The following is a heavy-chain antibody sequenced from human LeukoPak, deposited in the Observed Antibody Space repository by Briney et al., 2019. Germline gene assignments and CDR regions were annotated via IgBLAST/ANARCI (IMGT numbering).Heavy chain of an antibody. CDR2: TSYDGNNK. Sequence: GGSLRLSCAASGFTFSSYAMHWVRQAPGKGLEWVAVTSYDGNNKYYGDSVKGRFTISRDNSKNTLYLQMNSLRAEDTAVYYCAKDHVWGSYRPEYYFDYWGQGTLVTVSS. J-gene: IGHJ4*02. CDR1: GFTFSSYA. D-gene: IGHD3-16*02. CDR3: AKDHVWGSYRPEYYFDY. V-gene: IGHV3-30-3*01.